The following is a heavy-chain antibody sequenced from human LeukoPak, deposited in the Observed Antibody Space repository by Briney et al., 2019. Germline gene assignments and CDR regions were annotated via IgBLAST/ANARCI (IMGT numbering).Heavy chain of an antibody. D-gene: IGHD2-2*01. CDR1: GGSISSGSYY. CDR2: IYTSGST. V-gene: IGHV4-61*02. J-gene: IGHJ6*03. CDR3: AAGYCSSTSCLPYYYYYYMDV. Sequence: SQTLSLTCTVSGGSISSGSYYWSWIRQPAGKGLEWIGRIYTSGSTNYNPSLKSRVTISVDTSKNQFSLKLSSVTAADTAVYYCAAGYCSSTSCLPYYYYYYMDVWGKGTTVTVSS.